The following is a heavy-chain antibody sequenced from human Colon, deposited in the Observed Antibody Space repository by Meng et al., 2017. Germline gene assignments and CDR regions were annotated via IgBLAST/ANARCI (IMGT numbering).Heavy chain of an antibody. D-gene: IGHD1-26*01. V-gene: IGHV3-23*01. CDR2: MGADGDT. CDR3: ARDRVVESTGDAFDI. CDR1: GFSYSNFA. Sequence: SLNLSCAAPGFSYSNFAMTWVRQAPGKGLEWVSTMGADGDTSLAHPVNGRFTVSRDNAKSTFYLQMDSLRAEDTALYHCARDRVVESTGDAFDIWGQGTMVTVSS. J-gene: IGHJ3*02.